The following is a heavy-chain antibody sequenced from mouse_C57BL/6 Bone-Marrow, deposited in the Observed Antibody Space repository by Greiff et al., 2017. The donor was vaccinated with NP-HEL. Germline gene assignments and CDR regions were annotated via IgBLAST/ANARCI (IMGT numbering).Heavy chain of an antibody. V-gene: IGHV1-52*01. CDR3: ARGKITTGFDYAMDY. J-gene: IGHJ4*01. CDR2: IDPSDSET. Sequence: QVQLQQPGAELVRPGSSVKLSCKASGYTFTSYWMHWVKQRPIQGLEWIGNIDPSDSETHYNQKFKDKATLTVDKSSSTAYMQLSSLTSEDSAVYYCARGKITTGFDYAMDYWGQGTSVTVSS. CDR1: GYTFTSYW. D-gene: IGHD2-4*01.